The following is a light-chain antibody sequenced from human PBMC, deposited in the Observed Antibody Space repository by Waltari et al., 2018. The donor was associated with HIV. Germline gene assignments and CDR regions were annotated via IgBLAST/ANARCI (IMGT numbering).Light chain of an antibody. CDR3: QQYNSYSWT. CDR2: AAS. Sequence: DLQTTQSPSTLSASVGDRATSTRPASQSIYSWLVWYQKKPGKAPTLLIYAASNLESGGPSRFSGSGSGTEFTLTISSLQPHDFATYYCQQYNSYSWTFGQGTKVEIK. V-gene: IGKV1-5*03. J-gene: IGKJ1*01. CDR1: QSIYSW.